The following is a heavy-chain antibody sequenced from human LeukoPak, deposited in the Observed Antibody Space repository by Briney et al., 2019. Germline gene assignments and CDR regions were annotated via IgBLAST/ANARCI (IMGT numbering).Heavy chain of an antibody. CDR3: ARVAENYDILTGYTYYYGMDV. V-gene: IGHV4-4*02. D-gene: IGHD3-9*01. Sequence: SGTLSLTCAVSGGSISSSNWWSWVRQPPGKGLEWIGEIYHSGSTNYNPSLKSRVTISVDKSKNQFSLKLSSVTAADTAVYYCARVAENYDILTGYTYYYGMDVWGQGTTVTISS. CDR1: GGSISSSNW. CDR2: IYHSGST. J-gene: IGHJ6*02.